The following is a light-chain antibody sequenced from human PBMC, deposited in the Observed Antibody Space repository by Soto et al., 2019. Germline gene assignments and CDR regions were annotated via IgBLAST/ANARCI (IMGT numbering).Light chain of an antibody. J-gene: IGKJ5*01. CDR2: DAS. CDR3: HHRGDWIT. CDR1: QTVSRY. Sequence: VVLTQSPATLSLSPGERATLSCRASQTVSRYLAWFQQKPGQAPKLLIYDASNSATGVPARFSGSGSGTDFTLTISSLEPEDFAVYYCHHRGDWITFGQGTRLEIK. V-gene: IGKV3-11*01.